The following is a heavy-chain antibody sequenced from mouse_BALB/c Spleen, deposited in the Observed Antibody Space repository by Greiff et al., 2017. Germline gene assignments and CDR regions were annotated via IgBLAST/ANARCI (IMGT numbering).Heavy chain of an antibody. CDR3: ARDRWLLYYFDY. V-gene: IGHV2-9*02. D-gene: IGHD2-3*01. J-gene: IGHJ2*01. CDR1: GFSLTSYG. Sequence: VHLVESGPGLVAPSQSLSITCTVSGFSLTSYGVHWVRQPPGKGLEWLGVIWAGGSTNYNSALMSRLSISKDNSKSQVFLKMNSLQTDDTAMYYCARDRWLLYYFDYWGQGTTLTVSS. CDR2: IWAGGST.